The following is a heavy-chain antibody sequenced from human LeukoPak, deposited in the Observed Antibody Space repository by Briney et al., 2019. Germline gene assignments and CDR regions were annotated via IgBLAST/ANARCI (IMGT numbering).Heavy chain of an antibody. V-gene: IGHV3-48*01. D-gene: IGHD3-9*01. CDR2: ISSSSSTI. Sequence: PGGSLRLSCAASGFTFSSYGMSWVRQAPGKGLEWVSYISSSSSTIYYADSVKGRFTISRDNAKNSLYLQMNSLRAEDTAVYYCATGLTGYYRDAFDIWGQGTMVTVSS. J-gene: IGHJ3*02. CDR1: GFTFSSYG. CDR3: ATGLTGYYRDAFDI.